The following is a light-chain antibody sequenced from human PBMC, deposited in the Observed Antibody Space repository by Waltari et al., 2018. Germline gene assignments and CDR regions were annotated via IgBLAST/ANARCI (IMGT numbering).Light chain of an antibody. V-gene: IGKV3-11*01. CDR1: QSFSSN. Sequence: EIVLTQSPATLSLSPGERATLSCRASQSFSSNLGWYQQNPGQDPRLLNYEASNRATGIPARFSGSGSGTDFTLTISSLEPEDFAVYYCQHRIDWPHTFGQGTKLEIK. CDR3: QHRIDWPHT. J-gene: IGKJ2*01. CDR2: EAS.